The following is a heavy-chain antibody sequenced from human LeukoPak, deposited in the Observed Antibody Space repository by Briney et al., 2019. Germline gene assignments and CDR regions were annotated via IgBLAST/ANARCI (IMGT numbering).Heavy chain of an antibody. J-gene: IGHJ4*02. D-gene: IGHD3-22*01. CDR3: ARWTYYYDSVDY. Sequence: VASVKLSCKASGGTFSSYAISWVRQAPGQGLEWMGRIIPIFGTATYAQKFQGRVTITADKSTSTAYMELSSLRSEDTAVYYCARWTYYYDSVDYWGQGTLVTVSS. CDR1: GGTFSSYA. CDR2: IIPIFGTA. V-gene: IGHV1-69*06.